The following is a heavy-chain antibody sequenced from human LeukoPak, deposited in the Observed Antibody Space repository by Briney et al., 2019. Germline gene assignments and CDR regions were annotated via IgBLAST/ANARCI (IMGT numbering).Heavy chain of an antibody. D-gene: IGHD3-22*01. V-gene: IGHV4-39*01. CDR3: ARGRFTMIVVVTKGNWFDP. CDR1: GGSISSSSYY. CDR2: IYYSGST. Sequence: SETLSLTCTVSGGSISSSSYYWGWIRQPPGKGLEWIGSIYYSGSTYYNPSLKSRVTISVDTSKNQFSLKLSSVTAADTAVYYCARGRFTMIVVVTKGNWFDPWGQGTLVTVSS. J-gene: IGHJ5*02.